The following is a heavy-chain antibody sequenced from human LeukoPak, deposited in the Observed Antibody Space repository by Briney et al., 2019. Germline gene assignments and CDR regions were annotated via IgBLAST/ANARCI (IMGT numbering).Heavy chain of an antibody. CDR1: GFTFSSYS. CDR2: ISTNSAYI. D-gene: IGHD4-17*01. V-gene: IGHV3-21*01. CDR3: ARGSTTAQRKDAFDI. Sequence: GGSLRLSCAASGFTFSSYSMNWVREAPGKGLEWVSSISTNSAYIYYSDSIKGRFTISRDNAKNSLYLQMNSLGAEDMALYYCARGSTTAQRKDAFDIWGQGTMVTVSS. J-gene: IGHJ3*02.